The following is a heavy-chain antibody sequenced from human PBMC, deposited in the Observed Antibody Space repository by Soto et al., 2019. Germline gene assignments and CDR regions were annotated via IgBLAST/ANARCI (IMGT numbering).Heavy chain of an antibody. CDR3: ARTAAAGKYYSGMDV. V-gene: IGHV5-10-1*01. J-gene: IGHJ6*02. CDR1: GYSFTSYW. D-gene: IGHD6-13*01. CDR2: IDPSDSYT. Sequence: GESLKISCKGSGYSFTSYWISWVRQMPGKGLEWMGRIDPSDSYTNYSPSFQGHVTISADKSISTAYLQWSSLKASDTAMYYCARTAAAGKYYSGMDVCGQGTMVTVSS.